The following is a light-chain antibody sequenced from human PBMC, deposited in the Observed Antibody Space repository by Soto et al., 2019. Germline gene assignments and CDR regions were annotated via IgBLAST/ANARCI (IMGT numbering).Light chain of an antibody. Sequence: DIQMTQSPSTLSASVGDRVTITCRASQSISRWLAWYQQKPGKAPKLLIYGASTLQSGVPSRFIGSGSATDFTLIITGLEPDDFATYYCQQYNSYDMWSFGHGTTVDV. J-gene: IGKJ3*01. V-gene: IGKV1-5*01. CDR3: QQYNSYDMWS. CDR2: GAS. CDR1: QSISRW.